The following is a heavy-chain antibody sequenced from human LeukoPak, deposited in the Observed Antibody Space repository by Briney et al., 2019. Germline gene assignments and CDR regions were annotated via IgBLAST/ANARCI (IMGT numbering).Heavy chain of an antibody. Sequence: GGSLRLSCAASRFTFSSFAMSWVRQAPGKGLEWVSTISGSGGITYYADSVKGRFTFSRDNSKSTLYLQMNSLRAEDTAVYYCARTIVGASFDYWGQGTLVTVSS. CDR2: ISGSGGIT. J-gene: IGHJ4*02. V-gene: IGHV3-23*01. CDR1: RFTFSSFA. CDR3: ARTIVGASFDY. D-gene: IGHD1-26*01.